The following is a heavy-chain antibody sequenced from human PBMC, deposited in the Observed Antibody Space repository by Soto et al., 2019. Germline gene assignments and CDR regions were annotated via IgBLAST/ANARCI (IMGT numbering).Heavy chain of an antibody. CDR3: AKTSQGYYGSGSYFDY. J-gene: IGHJ4*02. D-gene: IGHD3-10*01. CDR1: GFTFDDYA. V-gene: IGHV3-9*01. Sequence: PGGSLRLSCAASGFTFDDYAMHWVRQAPGKGLEWVSGISWNSGSIGYADSVKGRFTISRDNAKNSLYLQMNSLRAEDTALYYCAKTSQGYYGSGSYFDYWGQGILVTVSS. CDR2: ISWNSGSI.